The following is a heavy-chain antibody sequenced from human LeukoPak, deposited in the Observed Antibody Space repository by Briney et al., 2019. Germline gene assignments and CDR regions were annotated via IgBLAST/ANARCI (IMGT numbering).Heavy chain of an antibody. J-gene: IGHJ6*03. Sequence: APVKVSCKASGYTFTGYYLHWVRQAPGQGLEWMGWINPNSGGTNYAQKFQGRVTMTRDTSISTAYMELSRLRSDDTAVYYCARDLQQQLDYYYYYYMDVWGKGTTVTVSS. CDR1: GYTFTGYY. CDR2: INPNSGGT. CDR3: ARDLQQQLDYYYYYYMDV. D-gene: IGHD6-13*01. V-gene: IGHV1-2*02.